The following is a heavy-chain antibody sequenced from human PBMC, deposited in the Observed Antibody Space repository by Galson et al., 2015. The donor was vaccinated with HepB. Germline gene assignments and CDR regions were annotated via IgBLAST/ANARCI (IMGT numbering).Heavy chain of an antibody. CDR3: AKDINRYSSGWSCFDY. CDR1: GFTFDDYT. V-gene: IGHV3-43*01. CDR2: ISWDGGST. D-gene: IGHD6-19*01. J-gene: IGHJ4*02. Sequence: SLRLSCAASGFTFDDYTMHWVRQAPGKGLEWVSLISWDGGSTYYADSVKGRVTISRDNSKNSLYLQMNSLRTEDTALYYCAKDINRYSSGWSCFDYWGQGTLVTVSS.